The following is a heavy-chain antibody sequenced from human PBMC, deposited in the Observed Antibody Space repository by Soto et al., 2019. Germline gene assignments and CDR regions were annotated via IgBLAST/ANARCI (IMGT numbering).Heavy chain of an antibody. CDR2: ISGSGGST. CDR1: VFTFSSYA. V-gene: IGHV3-23*01. CDR3: AKDLYYDSSGSHAFDI. Sequence: PGGSLRLSCAASVFTFSSYAMSWVRQAPGKGLEWVSAISGSGGSTYYADSVKGRLTISRDNSKNTLYLQMNSLRAEDTAVYYCAKDLYYDSSGSHAFDIWGQGTMVTVSS. J-gene: IGHJ3*02. D-gene: IGHD3-22*01.